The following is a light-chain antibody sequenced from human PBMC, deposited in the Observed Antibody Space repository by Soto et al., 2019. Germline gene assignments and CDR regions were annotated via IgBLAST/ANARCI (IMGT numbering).Light chain of an antibody. CDR2: KAS. Sequence: DIQMTQSPSTLSGSVGDRVTITCRASQTISSWLAWYQQKPGKAPKLLIYKASTLKSGVPSRFSGSGSGTEVSLTISSLQPDDFATYYFQHYNSDSEAFGQGTKVELK. CDR3: QHYNSDSEA. J-gene: IGKJ1*01. V-gene: IGKV1-5*03. CDR1: QTISSW.